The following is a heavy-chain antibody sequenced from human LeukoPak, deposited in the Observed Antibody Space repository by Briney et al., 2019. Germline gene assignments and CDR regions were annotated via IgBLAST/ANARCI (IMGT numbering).Heavy chain of an antibody. CDR2: IYTSGST. CDR1: GGSTSSYY. CDR3: ARDRGQQLGLEYYFDY. J-gene: IGHJ4*02. D-gene: IGHD6-13*01. V-gene: IGHV4-4*07. Sequence: PSETLSLTCTVSGGSTSSYYWSWIRQPAGKGLEWIGRIYTSGSTNYNPSLKSRVTISVDKSKNQFSLKLSSVTAADTAVYYCARDRGQQLGLEYYFDYWGQGTLVTVSS.